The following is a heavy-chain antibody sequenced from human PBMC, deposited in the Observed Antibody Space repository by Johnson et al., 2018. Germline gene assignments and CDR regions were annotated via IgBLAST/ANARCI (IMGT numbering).Heavy chain of an antibody. CDR1: GGSLSSYY. CDR2: IYHRGRT. D-gene: IGHD4-23*01. Sequence: QVQLQESGPGLVKPSETLSLTCTVSGGSLSSYYWSWIRQPPGKGLEWIGYIYHRGRTNYNPSLKSPVTIPVDTSKNQFSLRLIPVTAADTAVYSCARPGRAVVVYDAFDIWGQGTLVTVSS. CDR3: ARPGRAVVVYDAFDI. J-gene: IGHJ3*02. V-gene: IGHV4-59*01.